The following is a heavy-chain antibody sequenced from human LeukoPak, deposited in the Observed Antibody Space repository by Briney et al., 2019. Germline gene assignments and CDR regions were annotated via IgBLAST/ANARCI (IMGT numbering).Heavy chain of an antibody. V-gene: IGHV1-24*01. D-gene: IGHD3-9*01. CDR1: VYTLTELS. CDR3: ATGGGYDILTGFVY. Sequence: ASVKVSCKVSVYTLTELSMHLVRQAPGKGREWMGGFDPEDGETIYAQKFQGRVTMTEDTSTDTAYMEVSSLRSEDTGVYYCATGGGYDILTGFVYWGQGTLVTVSS. CDR2: FDPEDGET. J-gene: IGHJ4*02.